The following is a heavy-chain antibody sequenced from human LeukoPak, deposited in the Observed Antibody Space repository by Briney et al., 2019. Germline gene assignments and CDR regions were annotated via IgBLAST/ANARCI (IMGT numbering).Heavy chain of an antibody. V-gene: IGHV3-64*01. J-gene: IGHJ5*02. Sequence: PGGSLRLSCAASGFTFSFYTLHWVRQAPGKGLESVSAISTNGDSTYYVNSVKDRFTISRDNSKNTLYLQMGGLRVEDMAVYYCAREVDGGFDPWGQGTLVTVS. CDR2: ISTNGDST. D-gene: IGHD3-16*01. CDR1: GFTFSFYT. CDR3: AREVDGGFDP.